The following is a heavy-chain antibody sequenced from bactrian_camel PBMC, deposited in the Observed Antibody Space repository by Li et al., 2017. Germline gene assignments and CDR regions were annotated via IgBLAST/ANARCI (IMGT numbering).Heavy chain of an antibody. Sequence: HVQLVESGGGPVQAGGSLRLSCPESPGGTSSAYCMGWFRQAPGKEREFVSGIGSRGSTTYAYSVKGRFTISEGNAKNTVLLQMNSLMTEDTAMYFCAAEDYCGGSWNLEVNYLHWGQGTQVTVS. V-gene: IGHV3-3*01. CDR2: IGSRGST. J-gene: IGHJ4*01. CDR3: AAEDYCGGSWNLEVNYLH. D-gene: IGHD2*01. CDR1: PGGTSSAYC.